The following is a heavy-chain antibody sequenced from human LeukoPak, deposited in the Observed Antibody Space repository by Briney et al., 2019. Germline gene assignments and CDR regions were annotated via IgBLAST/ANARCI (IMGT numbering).Heavy chain of an antibody. J-gene: IGHJ1*01. V-gene: IGHV1-46*01. D-gene: IGHD3-22*01. CDR1: GYTFTSYY. CDR2: INPSGGST. CDR3: ARGDYYDSSGYQNEYFLH. Sequence: ASVKVSCKASGYTFTSYYMHWVRQAPGQGLEWMGIINPSGGSTSYAQKFQGRVTMTRDMSTSTVYMELSSLRSEDTAVYYCARGDYYDSSGYQNEYFLHWGQGTLVTVSS.